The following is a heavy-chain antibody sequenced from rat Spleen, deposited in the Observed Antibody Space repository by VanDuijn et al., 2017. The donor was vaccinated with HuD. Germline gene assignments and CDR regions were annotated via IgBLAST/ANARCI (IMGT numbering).Heavy chain of an antibody. D-gene: IGHD3-4*01. Sequence: EVQLAESGGGLVQPGRSLKLSCAASGFTFREYAMAWVRQAPKKGLEWVATILYDGSSTYYRESVKGRFTISRDRTKNTLYLEIDSLMSEDTATYYCARHPQLGTFWYFDFWGPGTMVTVSS. V-gene: IGHV5-17*01. CDR2: ILYDGSST. J-gene: IGHJ1*01. CDR1: GFTFREYA. CDR3: ARHPQLGTFWYFDF.